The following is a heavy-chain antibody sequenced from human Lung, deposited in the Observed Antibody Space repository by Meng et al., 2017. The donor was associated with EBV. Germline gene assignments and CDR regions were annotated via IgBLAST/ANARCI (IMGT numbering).Heavy chain of an antibody. Sequence: QLTVKESGPALVIPTQTLTLTCTFSGFSLSISGVGVGWIRQPPGKALEWLALIYWDDDKRYNPSLKSRLTITKDTSKNQVVLTMTNMDPVDTATYYCTHRPMTSAYYYFDYWGQGTLVTVSS. J-gene: IGHJ4*02. CDR1: GFSLSISGVG. D-gene: IGHD3-22*01. CDR2: IYWDDDK. CDR3: THRPMTSAYYYFDY. V-gene: IGHV2-5*02.